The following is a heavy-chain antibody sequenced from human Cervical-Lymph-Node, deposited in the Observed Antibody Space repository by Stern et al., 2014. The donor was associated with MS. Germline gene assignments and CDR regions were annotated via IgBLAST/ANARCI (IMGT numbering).Heavy chain of an antibody. D-gene: IGHD1-1*01. V-gene: IGHV1-46*01. Sequence: VQLVESGAEVKKPGASVNISCVTSGYTFTTYYVHWVRQAPGQGLECMGIINTSDGDTSHTRKFQDRVTVTRDTSASTVYLKLSSLKSEDTAVYYCARQRTTGHMDFDYWGQGTLVTVSS. CDR1: GYTFTTYY. CDR2: INTSDGDT. CDR3: ARQRTTGHMDFDY. J-gene: IGHJ4*02.